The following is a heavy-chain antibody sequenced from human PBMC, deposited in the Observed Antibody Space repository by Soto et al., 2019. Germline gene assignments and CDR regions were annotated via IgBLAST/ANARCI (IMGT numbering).Heavy chain of an antibody. Sequence: QLQLQESGPGLVKPSETLSLTCTVSGGSISSSSYYWGWIRQPPGKGLEWIGSFYYSGNTYYNPSLKSRVTISVDTSKNQFSLRLSSVTXXXXXXXXXXXXXXXXXXXXXXXXXXXWGQGTLVTVSS. CDR2: FYYSGNT. CDR1: GGSISSSSYY. CDR3: XXXXXXXXXXXXXXXXXX. J-gene: IGHJ4*02. V-gene: IGHV4-39*01.